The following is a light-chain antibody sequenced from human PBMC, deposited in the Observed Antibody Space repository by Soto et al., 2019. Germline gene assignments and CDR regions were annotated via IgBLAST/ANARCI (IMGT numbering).Light chain of an antibody. CDR2: DVN. CDR1: SSGVGGYNY. V-gene: IGLV2-11*01. CDR3: CSFVGYHAAV. Sequence: QSALTQPRSLSASPAQSVTISCTGTSSGVGGYNYVSWYQQNPGKAPKLIIYDVNKQPSGVPDRFSACTCGNGASLTISWLQAEDDSDYYCCSFVGYHAAVVGSGPKVTVL. J-gene: IGLJ1*01.